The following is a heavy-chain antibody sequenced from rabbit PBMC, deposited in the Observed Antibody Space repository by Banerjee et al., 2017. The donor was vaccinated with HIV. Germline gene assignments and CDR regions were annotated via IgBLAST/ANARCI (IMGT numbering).Heavy chain of an antibody. CDR2: IYTGDGST. CDR3: ISSGRGAWYFNL. V-gene: IGHV1S47*01. CDR1: GIDFSSYA. D-gene: IGHD4-1*01. J-gene: IGHJ4*01. Sequence: QEQLEESGGDLVKPEGSLTLTCKASGIDFSSYAINWVRQAPGKGLEWIGCIYTGDGSTDYASWVNGRFTISLDNAQNTVFLQMTSLTAADTATYFCISSGRGAWYFNLWGPGTLVTVS.